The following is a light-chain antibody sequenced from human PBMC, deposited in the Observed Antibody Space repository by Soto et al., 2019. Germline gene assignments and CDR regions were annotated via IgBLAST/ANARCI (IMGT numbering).Light chain of an antibody. CDR2: RNN. Sequence: QSVLTQPPSASGTPGQRVTISCSGSSSNIGSNYVYWYQQLPGTAPKLLIYRNNQRPSGVPDRFSGSNSGTSTSLAISGLRSEDEADYYCAAWDGSLSGPVFGGGTKVTVL. CDR1: SSNIGSNY. CDR3: AAWDGSLSGPV. V-gene: IGLV1-47*01. J-gene: IGLJ2*01.